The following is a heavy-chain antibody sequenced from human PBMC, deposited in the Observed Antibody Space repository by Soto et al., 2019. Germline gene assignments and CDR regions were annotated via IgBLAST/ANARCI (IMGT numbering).Heavy chain of an antibody. CDR3: ARGPSGSYSY. Sequence: PWGSLRLSCAASGFTFSSYSMNWVRQAPGKGLEWVSSISSSSSYIYYADSVKGRFTISRDNAKNSLYLQMNSLRAEDTAVYYCARGPSGSYSYWGEGNMVSVSA. J-gene: IGHJ4*02. V-gene: IGHV3-21*01. CDR1: GFTFSSYS. CDR2: ISSSSSYI. D-gene: IGHD1-26*01.